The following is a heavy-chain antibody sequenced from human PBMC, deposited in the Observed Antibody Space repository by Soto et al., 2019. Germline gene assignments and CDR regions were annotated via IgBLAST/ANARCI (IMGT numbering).Heavy chain of an antibody. CDR1: GFTFSSHA. V-gene: IGHV3-23*01. D-gene: IGHD1-26*01. CDR3: TKGRYSGAYYPGY. Sequence: EVQLLESGGGLVQPGESLRLSSAASGFTFSSHAMNWVRQAPGKGLEWVSAISGSGGSTYYADSVKGRFTISRDKSKNTLYLHMSSLRAEDTAVYYCTKGRYSGAYYPGYWGQGTLVTVSS. J-gene: IGHJ4*02. CDR2: ISGSGGST.